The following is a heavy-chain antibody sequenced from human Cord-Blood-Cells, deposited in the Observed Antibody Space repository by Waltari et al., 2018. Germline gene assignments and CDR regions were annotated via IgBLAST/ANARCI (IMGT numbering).Heavy chain of an antibody. J-gene: IGHJ4*02. D-gene: IGHD2-2*01. CDR3: ARERPHCSSTSCYPDY. CDR1: GGTFSSYA. CDR2: IIPILGIA. V-gene: IGHV1-69*09. Sequence: QVQLVQSGAEVKKPGSSVKVSCKASGGTFSSYAISWVRQAPGQGLEWMGRIIPILGIANYEQKCQCRVTITADKSTSTAYMELSSLRSEDTAVYYCARERPHCSSTSCYPDYWGQGTLVTVSS.